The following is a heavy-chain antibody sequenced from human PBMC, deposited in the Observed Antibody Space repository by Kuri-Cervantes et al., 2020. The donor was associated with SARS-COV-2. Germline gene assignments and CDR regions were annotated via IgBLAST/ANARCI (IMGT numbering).Heavy chain of an antibody. D-gene: IGHD6-13*01. CDR3: ATCIAAAGSYYFDY. Sequence: GSLRLSCAVSGYSISSGYYWGWIRQPPGKGLEWIGSIYHSGSTCYNPSLKSRVTISVDTSKNQFSLKLSSVTAADTAVYYCATCIAAAGSYYFDYWGQGTLVTVSS. V-gene: IGHV4-38-2*01. J-gene: IGHJ4*02. CDR2: IYHSGST. CDR1: GYSISSGYY.